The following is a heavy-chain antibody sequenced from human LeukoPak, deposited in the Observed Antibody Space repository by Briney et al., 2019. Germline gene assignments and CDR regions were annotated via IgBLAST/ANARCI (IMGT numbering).Heavy chain of an antibody. Sequence: GSLRLSCAASGFTVTNNDMNWVRRAPGKGLEWVSVITSGGSTYFADSVKGRFTVSRDNSKNTLSLQMNSLRVEDTAVYYCARDLISGPATHDSWGQGALVTVSS. CDR1: GFTVTNND. CDR2: ITSGGST. CDR3: ARDLISGPATHDS. V-gene: IGHV3-66*01. D-gene: IGHD2-15*01. J-gene: IGHJ4*02.